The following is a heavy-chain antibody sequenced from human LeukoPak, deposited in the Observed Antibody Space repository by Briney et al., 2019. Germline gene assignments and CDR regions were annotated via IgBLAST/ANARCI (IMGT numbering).Heavy chain of an antibody. CDR1: GYTFTSYY. CDR2: INPSGGST. J-gene: IGHJ6*03. Sequence: ASVTVSCTASGYTFTSYYMHWVRQAPGQGLEWMGIINPSGGSTSYAQKFQGRVTMTRDTSTSTVYMELSSLRSEDTAVYYCARAAHAPYYMDVWGKGTTVTISS. CDR3: ARAAHAPYYMDV. V-gene: IGHV1-46*01.